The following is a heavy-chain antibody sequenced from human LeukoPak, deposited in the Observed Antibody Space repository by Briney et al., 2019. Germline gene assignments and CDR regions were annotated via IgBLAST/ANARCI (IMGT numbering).Heavy chain of an antibody. D-gene: IGHD3-10*01. J-gene: IGHJ4*02. V-gene: IGHV5-51*01. CDR3: ARRNYGSGSYYIDY. Sequence: GESMKISSKGSAYSFTSYWIAWVRQLPGKGLEWMGIINSGDAGTRYSPSFQGQVTMSADKSISAASLQWGSLTASDTAMYYCARRNYGSGSYYIDYWGQGTLVTVSS. CDR2: INSGDAGT. CDR1: AYSFTSYW.